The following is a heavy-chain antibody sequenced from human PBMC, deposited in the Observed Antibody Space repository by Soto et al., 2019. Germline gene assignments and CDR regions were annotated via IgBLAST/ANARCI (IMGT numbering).Heavy chain of an antibody. Sequence: SETLSLTCTVSGGSISSSSYYWGWIRQPPGKGLEWIGSIYYSGSTYYNPSLKSRVTISVDTSKNQFSLKLSSVTAADTAVYYCASQGSLLLDYYYYGIDVWGQGTTVTVSS. D-gene: IGHD2-15*01. V-gene: IGHV4-39*01. J-gene: IGHJ6*02. CDR2: IYYSGST. CDR1: GGSISSSSYY. CDR3: ASQGSLLLDYYYYGIDV.